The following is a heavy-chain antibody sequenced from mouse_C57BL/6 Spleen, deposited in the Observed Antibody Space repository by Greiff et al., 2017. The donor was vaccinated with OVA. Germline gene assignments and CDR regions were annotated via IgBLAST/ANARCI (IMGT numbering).Heavy chain of an antibody. CDR3: ARWGDRYFAY. J-gene: IGHJ2*01. CDR1: GYTFTSYW. D-gene: IGHD2-14*01. Sequence: VQLQQPGAELVMPGASVKLSCKASGYTFTSYWMHWVKQRPGQGLEWIGEIDPSDSYTNYNQKFKGKSTLTVDKSSSTAYMQLSSLTSEDSAVYYCARWGDRYFAYWGQGTILTVSS. CDR2: IDPSDSYT. V-gene: IGHV1-69*01.